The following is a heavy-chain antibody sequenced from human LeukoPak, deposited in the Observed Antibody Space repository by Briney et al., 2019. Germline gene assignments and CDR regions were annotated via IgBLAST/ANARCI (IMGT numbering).Heavy chain of an antibody. V-gene: IGHV4-59*01. CDR2: IYYSGST. Sequence: SETLSLTCTVSGGSISSYYWSWIRQPPGKGLEWIGYIYYSGSTNYNPSLKSRVTISVDTSKNQFSLKLSSVTAADTAVYYCARTLWGIAVRNWFDPWGQGTLVTVSS. CDR3: ARTLWGIAVRNWFDP. D-gene: IGHD6-19*01. J-gene: IGHJ5*02. CDR1: GGSISSYY.